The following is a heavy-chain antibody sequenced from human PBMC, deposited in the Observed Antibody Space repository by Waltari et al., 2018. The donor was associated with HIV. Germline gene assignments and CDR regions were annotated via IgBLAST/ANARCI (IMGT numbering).Heavy chain of an antibody. V-gene: IGHV3-48*01. CDR1: GFTFSSYS. CDR2: ISSSSSTI. CDR3: ARVAVDDYVWGSYRPSDY. Sequence: RLSCAASGFTFSSYSMNWVRQAPGKGLEWVSYISSSSSTIYYADSVKGRFTISRDNAKNSLYLQMNSLRAEDTAVYYCARVAVDDYVWGSYRPSDYWGQGTLVTVSS. J-gene: IGHJ4*02. D-gene: IGHD3-16*02.